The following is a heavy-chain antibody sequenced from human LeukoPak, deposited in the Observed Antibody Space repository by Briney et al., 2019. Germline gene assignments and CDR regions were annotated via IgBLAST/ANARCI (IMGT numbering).Heavy chain of an antibody. CDR2: ISSSSSYI. J-gene: IGHJ6*04. D-gene: IGHD3-10*02. V-gene: IGHV3-21*01. CDR1: GFTFSYYA. CDR3: AELGITMIGGV. Sequence: PGGSLRLSCVASGFTFSYYAMSWVRQAPGKGLEWVSSISSSSSYIYYADSVKGRFTISRDNAKNSLYLQMNSLRAEDTAVYYCAELGITMIGGVWGKGTTVTISS.